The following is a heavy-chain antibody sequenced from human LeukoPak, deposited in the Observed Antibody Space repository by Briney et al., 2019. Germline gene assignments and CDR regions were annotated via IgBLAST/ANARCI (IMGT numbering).Heavy chain of an antibody. Sequence: GGSLRLSCAASGFTVISNYMSWVRQAPGKGLEWVSIIFSDGNTHYADSVKGRFTISRDNSKNTLFLQMNSLRAEDAAVYYCARGASTSGWNYFDSWGQGTLVTASS. J-gene: IGHJ4*02. V-gene: IGHV3-66*01. CDR2: IFSDGNT. D-gene: IGHD6-19*01. CDR1: GFTVISNY. CDR3: ARGASTSGWNYFDS.